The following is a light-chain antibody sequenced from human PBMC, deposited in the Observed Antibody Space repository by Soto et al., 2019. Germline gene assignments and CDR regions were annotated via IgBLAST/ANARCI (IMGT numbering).Light chain of an antibody. CDR1: SSDVGSYTY. CDR2: EAN. Sequence: QSALTQPASVSGSPRQSITISCTGASSDVGSYTYVSWYQQHPGKAPKLMIYEANNRPSGVSNRFSGSKSGNTASLTISGLQAEDEADYYCSSYTSSSTLYVFGTGTKVTVL. V-gene: IGLV2-14*01. CDR3: SSYTSSSTLYV. J-gene: IGLJ1*01.